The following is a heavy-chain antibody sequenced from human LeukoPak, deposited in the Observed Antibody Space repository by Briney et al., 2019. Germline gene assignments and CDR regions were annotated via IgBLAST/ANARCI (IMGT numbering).Heavy chain of an antibody. CDR3: ARDSRDGYSDY. V-gene: IGHV4-39*07. D-gene: IGHD5-24*01. J-gene: IGHJ4*02. CDR1: GTSMNSITYY. Sequence: PSETLSLTCTVSGTSMNSITYYWAWIRQPPGKGLEWLGSIYYSGTTFYNPSLKSRVTFSIDTSSNQFSLTLTSVTAADTAVYYCARDSRDGYSDYWGQGTLVTVSS. CDR2: IYYSGTT.